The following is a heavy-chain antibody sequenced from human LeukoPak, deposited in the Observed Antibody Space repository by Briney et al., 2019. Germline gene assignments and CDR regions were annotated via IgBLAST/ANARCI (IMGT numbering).Heavy chain of an antibody. Sequence: KPSETLSLTCAVYGVSINSSSWWSWVRQSPGKGLEWIGDTGHSGGTNYNPSLKSRATISVDKSNTQVSLKLRSATAADTAVYYCAGNSGSYYGSGSYYNVYWGQGTLVIVSS. CDR1: GVSINSSSW. CDR3: AGNSGSYYGSGSYYNVY. CDR2: TGHSGGT. D-gene: IGHD3-10*01. J-gene: IGHJ4*02. V-gene: IGHV4-4*02.